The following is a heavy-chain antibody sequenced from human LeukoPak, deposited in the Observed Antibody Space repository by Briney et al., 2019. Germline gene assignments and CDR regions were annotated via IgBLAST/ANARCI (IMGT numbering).Heavy chain of an antibody. CDR3: AREDVVLVDAVRYQYYGMDV. CDR1: GYNFISYY. Sequence: ASVKVSCKASGYNFISYYMHWVRQAPGQGLEWMGIINPSGGSASYAQKFQDRVTMTRDTSTSTVYMELSSLKSEDTAVYYCAREDVVLVDAVRYQYYGMDVWGQGTTVTVSS. J-gene: IGHJ6*02. V-gene: IGHV1-46*01. D-gene: IGHD2-8*01. CDR2: INPSGGSA.